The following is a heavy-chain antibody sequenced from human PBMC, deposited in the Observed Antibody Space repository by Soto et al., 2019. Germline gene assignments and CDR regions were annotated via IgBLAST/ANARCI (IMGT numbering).Heavy chain of an antibody. J-gene: IGHJ5*02. D-gene: IGHD3-22*01. CDR3: ASLYYDSSGFNWFDP. V-gene: IGHV1-18*03. CDR1: GYTFTSYG. CDR2: ISAYNGNT. Sequence: ASVKVSCKASGYTFTSYGISWVRQAPGQGLEWMGWISAYNGNTNYAQKLQGRVTMTTDTSTSTAYMELRSLRSDDLALFYCASLYYDSSGFNWFDPWGQGTLVTVSS.